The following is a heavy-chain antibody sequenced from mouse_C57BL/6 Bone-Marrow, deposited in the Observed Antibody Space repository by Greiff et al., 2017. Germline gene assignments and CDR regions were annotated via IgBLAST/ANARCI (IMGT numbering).Heavy chain of an antibody. CDR2: IYPRDGST. J-gene: IGHJ1*03. CDR3: ARLEFDGSSGDWYFDV. V-gene: IGHV1-85*01. Sequence: VKLVESGPELVKPGASVKLSCKASGYTFTSYDINWVKQRPGQGLEWIGWIYPRDGSTKYNEKFKGKATLTVDTSSSTGYMELHSLTSEDSAVYFCARLEFDGSSGDWYFDVWGTGTTVTVSS. D-gene: IGHD1-1*01. CDR1: GYTFTSYD.